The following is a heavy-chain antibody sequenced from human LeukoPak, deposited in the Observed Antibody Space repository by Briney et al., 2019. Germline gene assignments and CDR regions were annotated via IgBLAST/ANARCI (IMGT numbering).Heavy chain of an antibody. CDR2: INPKSGDI. Sequence: ASLSVSCTASGYTFTGYYIHWVRQAPGQGLEWMAWINPKSGDINYAQKFQGRVTMTGDTSISTAHMELSRLRSDDTALYYCARVGHHYDSCGYYPFDYWGQGTLVTVSS. D-gene: IGHD3-22*01. V-gene: IGHV1-2*02. CDR3: ARVGHHYDSCGYYPFDY. J-gene: IGHJ4*02. CDR1: GYTFTGYY.